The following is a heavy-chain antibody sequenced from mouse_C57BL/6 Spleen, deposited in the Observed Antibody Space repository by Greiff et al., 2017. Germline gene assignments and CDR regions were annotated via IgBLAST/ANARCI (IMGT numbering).Heavy chain of an antibody. V-gene: IGHV1-78*01. J-gene: IGHJ4*01. CDR3: ARSVFYDGYSLAMDY. CDR1: GYTFTDHT. Sequence: VQLQQSDAELVKPGASVKISCKVSGYTFTDHTIHWMKQRPEQGLEWIGYIYPRDGSTKYNEKFKGKATLTADKFSSTAYMQLNSLTSEDSAVYFCARSVFYDGYSLAMDYWGQGTSVTVSS. CDR2: IYPRDGST. D-gene: IGHD2-3*01.